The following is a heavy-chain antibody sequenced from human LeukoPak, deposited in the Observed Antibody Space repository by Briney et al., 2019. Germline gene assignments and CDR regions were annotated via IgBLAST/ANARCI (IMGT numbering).Heavy chain of an antibody. Sequence: SETLSLTCTVSGGSISSGGYYWSWIRQPPGKGLEWIGYIYHSGSTNYNPSLKSRITISVDTAKNQFSLKLTSVTAADTAVYYCGRLQPRQGWFDPWGQGTLVTVSS. CDR2: IYHSGST. CDR3: GRLQPRQGWFDP. J-gene: IGHJ5*02. CDR1: GGSISSGGYY. V-gene: IGHV4-30-2*01.